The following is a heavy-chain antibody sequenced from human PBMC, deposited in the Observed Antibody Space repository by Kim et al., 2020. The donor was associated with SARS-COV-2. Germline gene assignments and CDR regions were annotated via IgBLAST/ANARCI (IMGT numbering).Heavy chain of an antibody. J-gene: IGHJ4*02. V-gene: IGHV4-31*02. Sequence: NPSLKRRVTISVDTSKNQFSLKLSSVTAADTAVYYCARGNYGDYSEYNYWGQGTLVTVSS. CDR3: ARGNYGDYSEYNY. D-gene: IGHD4-17*01.